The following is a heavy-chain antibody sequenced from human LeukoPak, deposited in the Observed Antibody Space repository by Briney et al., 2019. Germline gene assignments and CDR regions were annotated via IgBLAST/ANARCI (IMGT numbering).Heavy chain of an antibody. CDR1: GYTFTSYY. D-gene: IGHD1-26*01. CDR2: INPSGGST. Sequence: ASVKVSCKASGYTFTSYYMHWVRQAPGQGLEWMGIINPSGGSTSYAQKFQGRVTMTRDTSTSTVFMELSSLRSEDTAVYYCAREIKWELLGYWGQGTLVTVSS. J-gene: IGHJ4*02. CDR3: AREIKWELLGY. V-gene: IGHV1-46*01.